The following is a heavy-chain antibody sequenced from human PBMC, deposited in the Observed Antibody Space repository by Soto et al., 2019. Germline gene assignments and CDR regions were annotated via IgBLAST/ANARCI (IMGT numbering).Heavy chain of an antibody. Sequence: ASVKVSCKASGYTFTGYYMHWVRQAPGQGLEWMGWINPNSGGTNYAQKFQGWVTMTKNTLYLQMNSLRAEDTAVYYCAKGIAAAGNAPAQPFDYWGQGTLVTVSS. V-gene: IGHV1-2*04. CDR2: INPNSGGT. D-gene: IGHD6-13*01. CDR1: GYTFTGYY. J-gene: IGHJ4*02. CDR3: AKGIAAAGNAPAQPFDY.